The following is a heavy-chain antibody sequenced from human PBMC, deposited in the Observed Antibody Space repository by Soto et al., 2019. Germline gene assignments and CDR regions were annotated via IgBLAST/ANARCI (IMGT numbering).Heavy chain of an antibody. V-gene: IGHV4-34*01. CDR1: GGSFSGYY. CDR2: INHSGST. D-gene: IGHD6-13*01. Sequence: SETLSLTCAVYGGSFSGYYWSWIRQPPGKGLEWIGEINHSGSTNYNPSLKSRVTISVDTSKDQFSLKLSSVTAADTAVYYCARGLVVAAAYYGMDVWGQGTTVTVSS. CDR3: ARGLVVAAAYYGMDV. J-gene: IGHJ6*02.